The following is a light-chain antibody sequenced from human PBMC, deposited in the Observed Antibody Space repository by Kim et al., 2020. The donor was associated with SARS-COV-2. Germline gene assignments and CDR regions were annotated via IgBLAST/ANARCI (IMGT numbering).Light chain of an antibody. J-gene: IGLJ1*01. V-gene: IGLV2-14*03. Sequence: GQSITISCTRPSSDVGGYNYVSWYQQHPRKAPTLMIYDVSNRPSGVSTRFSGSKSGNTASLTISGLQAEDEADYYCSSYTSSSTYVFGTGTKVTVL. CDR1: SSDVGGYNY. CDR2: DVS. CDR3: SSYTSSSTYV.